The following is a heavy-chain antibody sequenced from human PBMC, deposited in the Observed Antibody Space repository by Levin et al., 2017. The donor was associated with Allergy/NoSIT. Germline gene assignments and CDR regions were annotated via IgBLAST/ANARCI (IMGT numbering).Heavy chain of an antibody. CDR2: IYYSGST. CDR1: GGSISSYY. CDR3: AREVGDTAMVRDYYYYYMDV. D-gene: IGHD5-18*01. J-gene: IGHJ6*03. V-gene: IGHV4-59*01. Sequence: SETLSLTCTVSGGSISSYYWSWIRQPPGKGLEWIGYIYYSGSTNYNPSLKSRVTISVDTSKNQFSLKLSSVTAADTAVYYCAREVGDTAMVRDYYYYYMDVWGKGTTVTVSS.